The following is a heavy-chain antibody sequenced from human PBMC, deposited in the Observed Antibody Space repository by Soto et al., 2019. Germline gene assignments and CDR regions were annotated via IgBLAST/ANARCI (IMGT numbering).Heavy chain of an antibody. V-gene: IGHV3-11*01. J-gene: IGHJ4*02. CDR1: GLTVRDFY. CDR2: IRRSGGPI. CDR3: ARNSEHFDS. D-gene: IGHD6-13*01. Sequence: SLRHSYRTSGLTVRDFYLSRIRQAPRRGRVWTSYIRRSGGPIFDADCGKGRFTISRDNAKNSLFLQMNSLRAEDTALYYCARNSEHFDSWGQGVLVTVSS.